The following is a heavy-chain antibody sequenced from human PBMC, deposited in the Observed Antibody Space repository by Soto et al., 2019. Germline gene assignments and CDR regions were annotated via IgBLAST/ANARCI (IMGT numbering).Heavy chain of an antibody. V-gene: IGHV3-30*18. Sequence: GGSLRLSCAASGFTFSTFGMHWVRQAPGKGLEWVSLISNDGSTKYYTDSVKGRFTISRDNSKNTLYLQMNSLRPEDTAVYYCAKGTQPAYYLGMDVWGQGTTVTV. D-gene: IGHD6-13*01. CDR3: AKGTQPAYYLGMDV. CDR2: ISNDGSTK. CDR1: GFTFSTFG. J-gene: IGHJ6*02.